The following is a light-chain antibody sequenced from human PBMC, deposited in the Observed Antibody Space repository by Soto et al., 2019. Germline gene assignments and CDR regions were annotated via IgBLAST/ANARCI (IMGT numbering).Light chain of an antibody. V-gene: IGKV3-15*01. CDR2: GAS. Sequence: EIVMTQSPATLSVSPGERATLSCRASQSVNSNLVWYQQKPGQAPRLLIYGASTRATKISARFSGSGSGTEFTLTISSLQSEDFAVYYCHQYNNWPRTFGQGTKLEIK. J-gene: IGKJ2*02. CDR1: QSVNSN. CDR3: HQYNNWPRT.